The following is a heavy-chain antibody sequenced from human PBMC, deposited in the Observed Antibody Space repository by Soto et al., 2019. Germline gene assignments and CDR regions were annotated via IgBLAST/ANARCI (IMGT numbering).Heavy chain of an antibody. V-gene: IGHV3-7*05. Sequence: GGSLRLSCAASGFAFSSSWMSWIRQAPGKGLEWVANIKGDVSEKYSVDSVKGRFTISRDNAENSLYLQMNSLRAEDTAVYYCVKGGTNFAYWGQGIMVTVSS. CDR2: IKGDVSEK. CDR1: GFAFSSSW. CDR3: VKGGTNFAY. J-gene: IGHJ4*02. D-gene: IGHD1-7*01.